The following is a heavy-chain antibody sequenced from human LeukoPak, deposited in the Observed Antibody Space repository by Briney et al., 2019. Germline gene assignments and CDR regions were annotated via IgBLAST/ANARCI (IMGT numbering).Heavy chain of an antibody. CDR3: VRDRRDGYASFDY. CDR1: GFTFSSYS. CDR2: ISSSSSYI. J-gene: IGHJ4*02. D-gene: IGHD5-24*01. V-gene: IGHV3-21*01. Sequence: PGGSLRLSCAASGFTFSSYSMNWVRQAPGKGLEWVSSISSSSSYIYYADSVKGRFTISRDNAKNSLYLQMNSLRAEDTAVYYCVRDRRDGYASFDYWGQGTLVTVSS.